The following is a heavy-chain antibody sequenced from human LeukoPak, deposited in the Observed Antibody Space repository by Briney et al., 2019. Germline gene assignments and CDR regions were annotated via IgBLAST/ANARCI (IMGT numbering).Heavy chain of an antibody. CDR2: ISYDGINK. J-gene: IGHJ3*02. V-gene: IGHV3-30*18. D-gene: IGHD2-2*01. CDR1: GFTFRSCG. CDR3: AKVHTAPGSTSSTGAFDI. Sequence: PGGSLRLSCAASGFTFRSCGMHWVRQAPGKGREWVALISYDGINKYYADSVKGRFTISRDNSKNTLYLQMNSLRAEDTAVYYCAKVHTAPGSTSSTGAFDIWGQGTMVTVSS.